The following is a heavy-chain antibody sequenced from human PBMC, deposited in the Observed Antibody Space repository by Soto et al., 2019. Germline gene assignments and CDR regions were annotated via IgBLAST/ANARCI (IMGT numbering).Heavy chain of an antibody. D-gene: IGHD5-12*01. V-gene: IGHV3-7*01. J-gene: IGHJ6*02. CDR3: XXXPNIVATITAIYYYYGMDV. Sequence: GGSLRLSCAASGFTFSSYWMSWVRQAPGKGLEWVANIKQDGSEKYYVDSVKGRFTISRDNAKNSLYLQMNSLRAEDTAVYYXXXXPNIVATITAIYYYYGMDVWGQGTTVTVSS. CDR2: IKQDGSEK. CDR1: GFTFSSYW.